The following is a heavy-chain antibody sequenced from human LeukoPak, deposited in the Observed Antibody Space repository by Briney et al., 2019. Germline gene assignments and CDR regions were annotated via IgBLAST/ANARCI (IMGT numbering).Heavy chain of an antibody. CDR3: ARGGGYSYGSFDY. CDR1: GIIFSNYW. D-gene: IGHD5-18*01. CDR2: INRDGSST. V-gene: IGHV3-74*01. J-gene: IGHJ4*02. Sequence: GGSLRLSCAASGIIFSNYWMPWVRQAPGKGLVWVSRINRDGSSTSYADSVKGRFTISRDNAKNTLYLQMNSLRAEDTAVYYCARGGGYSYGSFDYWGQGTLVTVSS.